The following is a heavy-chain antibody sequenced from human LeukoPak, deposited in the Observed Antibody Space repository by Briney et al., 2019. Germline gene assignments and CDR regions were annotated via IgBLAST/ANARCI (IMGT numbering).Heavy chain of an antibody. Sequence: GGSLRLSCGASGFSFSSYSMNWVRQAPGRGLEWVSYISRGSGTIYYADSVKVRFTISRDNAKNSLYLQMNSLRAEDTAVYYCARDSVQDSYYYYMDVWGKGTTVTVSS. CDR2: ISRGSGTI. J-gene: IGHJ6*03. CDR3: ARDSVQDSYYYYMDV. V-gene: IGHV3-48*01. D-gene: IGHD1-1*01. CDR1: GFSFSSYS.